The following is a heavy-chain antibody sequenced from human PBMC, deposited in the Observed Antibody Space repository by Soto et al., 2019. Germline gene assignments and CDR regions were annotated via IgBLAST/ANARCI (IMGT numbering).Heavy chain of an antibody. CDR3: ARHWDSSGYYEGYYYYGMDV. CDR1: GYSFTGYW. Sequence: PGESLKIGCKGSGYSFTGYWIGWVRQMPGKGLGLMGIIYPGDSDTRYRPSFQGQVTISADKSISTAYLQWSSLKASDTAMYYCARHWDSSGYYEGYYYYGMDVWGQGTTVTVSS. CDR2: IYPGDSDT. D-gene: IGHD3-22*01. J-gene: IGHJ6*02. V-gene: IGHV5-51*01.